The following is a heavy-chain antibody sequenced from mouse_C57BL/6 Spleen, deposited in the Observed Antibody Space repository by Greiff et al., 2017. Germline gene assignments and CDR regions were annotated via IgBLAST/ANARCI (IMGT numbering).Heavy chain of an antibody. Sequence: EVQLQQSGPELVKPGASVKMSCKASGYSFTDYNMHWVKQSHGKSLEWIGFINPNYGGTSYNQKFKGKATLTVNQSSSTAYMQLNSLTSEESAVYYCARPRNSDSNFDYWGQGTTLTVSS. CDR1: GYSFTDYN. V-gene: IGHV1-22*01. D-gene: IGHD3-2*01. CDR2: INPNYGGT. CDR3: ARPRNSDSNFDY. J-gene: IGHJ2*01.